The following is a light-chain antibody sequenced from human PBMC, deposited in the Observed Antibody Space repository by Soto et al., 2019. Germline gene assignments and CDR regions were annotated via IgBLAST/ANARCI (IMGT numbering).Light chain of an antibody. CDR2: DAS. CDR1: QSVSSN. Sequence: EIVMTQSPATLSVSPGERATLSCRASQSVSSNLAWYHQKPGQAPRLIIYDASTRATGIPARLSGSGSGTEFTLTIRSLQSEDFAVYYCQQYNDGLTFGGGTKVEIK. V-gene: IGKV3-15*01. J-gene: IGKJ4*01. CDR3: QQYNDGLT.